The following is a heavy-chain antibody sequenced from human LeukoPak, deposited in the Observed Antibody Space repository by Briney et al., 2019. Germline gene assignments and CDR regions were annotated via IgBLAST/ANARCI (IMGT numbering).Heavy chain of an antibody. V-gene: IGHV3-23*01. CDR1: GFTFSSYA. CDR2: ISGSGGST. Sequence: PGGSLRLSCAASGFTFSSYAMSWVGQAPGKGLEWVSAISGSGGSTYYADSVKGRFTISRDNSKNTLYLQMNSLRAEDTAVYYCAKHYYDSSGYYPYFDYWGQGTLVTVSS. J-gene: IGHJ4*02. D-gene: IGHD3-22*01. CDR3: AKHYYDSSGYYPYFDY.